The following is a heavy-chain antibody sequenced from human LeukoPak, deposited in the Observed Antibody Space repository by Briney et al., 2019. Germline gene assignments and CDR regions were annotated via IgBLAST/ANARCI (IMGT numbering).Heavy chain of an antibody. J-gene: IGHJ3*02. V-gene: IGHV1-8*01. Sequence: ASVKVSCKASGYTFTSYDINWVRQATGQGLEWMGWMNPNSGNTGYAQKFQGRVTMTRKTSISTAYMELSSLRSEDTAVYYCARGRDPDDAFDIWGQGTMVTVSS. D-gene: IGHD5-24*01. CDR2: MNPNSGNT. CDR3: ARGRDPDDAFDI. CDR1: GYTFTSYD.